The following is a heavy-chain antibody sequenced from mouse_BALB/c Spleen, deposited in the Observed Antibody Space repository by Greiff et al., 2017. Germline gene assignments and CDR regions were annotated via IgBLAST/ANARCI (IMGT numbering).Heavy chain of an antibody. CDR2: IDPENGNT. J-gene: IGHJ3*01. CDR1: GFNIKDYY. V-gene: IGHV14-1*02. D-gene: IGHD1-1*01. Sequence: VQLKQSGAELVRPGALVKLSCKASGFNIKDYYMHWVKQRPEQGLEWIGWIDPENGNTIYDPKFQGTASITADTSSNTAYLQLSSLTSEDTAVYYCASGGSSSFAYWGQGTLVTVSA. CDR3: ASGGSSSFAY.